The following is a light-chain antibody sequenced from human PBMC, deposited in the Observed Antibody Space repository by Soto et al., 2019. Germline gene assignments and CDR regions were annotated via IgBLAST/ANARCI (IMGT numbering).Light chain of an antibody. V-gene: IGKV3-20*01. Sequence: EFVVTQSPGTLSLSPGGRATLSCRTSQIVNNRYFAWYQQKPGHAPRLLIYDAASRPGGIPDRFSGSGVGKEFTLTITRLAPEASAVYYCQQYGDSPHSFGQG. CDR2: DAA. J-gene: IGKJ2*03. CDR3: QQYGDSPHS. CDR1: QIVNNRY.